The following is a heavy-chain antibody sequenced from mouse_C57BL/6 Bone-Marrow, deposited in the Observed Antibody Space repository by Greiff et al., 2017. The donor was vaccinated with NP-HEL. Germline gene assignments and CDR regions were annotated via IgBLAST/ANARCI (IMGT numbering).Heavy chain of an antibody. D-gene: IGHD1-1*01. J-gene: IGHJ2*01. CDR1: GFSLTSYG. CDR3: ARHREITTVVGPFDY. CDR2: IWSDGST. Sequence: VKLQESGPGLVAPSQSLSITCTVSGFSLTSYGVHWVRQPPGKGLEWLVVIWSDGSTTYNSALKSRLSISKDNSKSQVFLKMNSLQTDDTAMYYGARHREITTVVGPFDYWGQGTTLTVSS. V-gene: IGHV2-6-1*01.